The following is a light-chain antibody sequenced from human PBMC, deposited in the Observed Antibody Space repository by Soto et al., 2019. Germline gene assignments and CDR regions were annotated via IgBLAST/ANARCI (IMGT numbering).Light chain of an antibody. J-gene: IGLJ3*02. CDR3: SSHADSYNWV. Sequence: QPVLTQPPSASGSPGQSVTISCTGTNSDVGGYDYVSWYQQHPGKAPKLMIYEVAKRPSGVPDRFSGSKSGNTASLTVSGLQAEDEADYYCSSHADSYNWVFGGGTKLTVL. CDR1: NSDVGGYDY. V-gene: IGLV2-8*01. CDR2: EVA.